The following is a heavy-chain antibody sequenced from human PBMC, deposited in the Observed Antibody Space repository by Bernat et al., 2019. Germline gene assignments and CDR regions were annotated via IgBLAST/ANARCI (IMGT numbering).Heavy chain of an antibody. D-gene: IGHD2-21*01. CDR2: IYYSGST. Sequence: QVQLQESGPGLVKPSETLSLTCTVSGGSISSYYWSWIRQPPGKGLEWIGYIYYSGSTNYNPSLKSRVTISVDTSKNQFSLKLSSETAADTAVYYCASASGDTDAFDIWGQGTMVTVSS. J-gene: IGHJ3*02. V-gene: IGHV4-59*08. CDR1: GGSISSYY. CDR3: ASASGDTDAFDI.